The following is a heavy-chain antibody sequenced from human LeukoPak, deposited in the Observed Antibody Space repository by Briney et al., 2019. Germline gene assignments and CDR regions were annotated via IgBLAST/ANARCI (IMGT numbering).Heavy chain of an antibody. CDR1: GGSISSGGYY. V-gene: IGHV4-31*03. J-gene: IGHJ4*02. Sequence: SETLSLTCTVSGGSISSGGYYWSWIRQHPGKGLEWIGYIYYSGSTYYNPSLKSRVTISVDTSKNQFSLKLSSVTAADTAVYYCASQHYDYVWGSYPLGYWGQGTLVTVSS. CDR3: ASQHYDYVWGSYPLGY. D-gene: IGHD3-16*02. CDR2: IYYSGST.